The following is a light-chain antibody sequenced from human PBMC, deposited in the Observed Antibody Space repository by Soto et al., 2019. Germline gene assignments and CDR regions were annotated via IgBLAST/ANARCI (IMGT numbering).Light chain of an antibody. CDR1: SSDIGDYDY. J-gene: IGLJ1*01. CDR2: EVI. V-gene: IGLV2-14*01. CDR3: TSYTTINTYI. Sequence: LTQPASVSASPGQSITISCTGTSSDIGDYDYVSWYQQHPGKAPKLIIYEVINRPSGVSDRFSGSKSGNTASLTISGLQSEDEADYYCTSYTTINTYIFGTGTKVTVL.